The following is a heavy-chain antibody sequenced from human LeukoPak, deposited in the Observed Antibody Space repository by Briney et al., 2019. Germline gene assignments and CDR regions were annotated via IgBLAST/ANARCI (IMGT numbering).Heavy chain of an antibody. V-gene: IGHV1-2*02. CDR1: GYTFTGYY. Sequence: ASVKVSCKASGYTFTGYYMHWVRQAPGQGLEWMGWINPNSGGTNYAQKFQGRVTMTRDTSISTAYMELSRLRSDDTAVYYCARRAYSSTTPPGQMEYYYYYMDVWGKGTTVTVSS. J-gene: IGHJ6*03. CDR2: INPNSGGT. D-gene: IGHD6-19*01. CDR3: ARRAYSSTTPPGQMEYYYYYMDV.